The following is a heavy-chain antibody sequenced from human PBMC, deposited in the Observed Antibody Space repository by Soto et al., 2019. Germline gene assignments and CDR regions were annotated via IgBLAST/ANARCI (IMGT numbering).Heavy chain of an antibody. CDR2: ISWNSGSI. D-gene: IGHD6-6*01. CDR1: GFTFDDYA. J-gene: IGHJ5*02. CDR3: AKGPYSSSSGWFDP. V-gene: IGHV3-9*01. Sequence: ESGGGLVQPGRSLRLSCAASGFTFDDYAMHWVRQAPGKGLEWVSGISWNSGSIGYADSVKGRFTISRDNAKNSLYLQMNSLRAEDTALYYCAKGPYSSSSGWFDPWGQGTLVTVSS.